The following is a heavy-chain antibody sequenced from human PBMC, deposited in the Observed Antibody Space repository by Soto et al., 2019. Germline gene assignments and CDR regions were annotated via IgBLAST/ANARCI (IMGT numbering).Heavy chain of an antibody. V-gene: IGHV1-18*01. D-gene: IGHD6-13*01. CDR2: ISGYNDNT. Sequence: QVQLKQSGPEVRKPGASVRVSCKASGYIFANFGISWVRQAPGQGLEWMGWISGYNDNTHYAQKLQGRVSMTTDTSTGTAYMDLRSRRSDDTAIYYCVRDSSSWFYYYYGMDVWGQGTTVTVSS. CDR3: VRDSSSWFYYYYGMDV. J-gene: IGHJ6*02. CDR1: GYIFANFG.